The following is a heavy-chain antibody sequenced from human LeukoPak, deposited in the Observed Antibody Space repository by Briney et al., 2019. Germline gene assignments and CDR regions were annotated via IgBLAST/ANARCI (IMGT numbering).Heavy chain of an antibody. CDR2: INPSGGST. J-gene: IGHJ4*02. V-gene: IGHV1-46*01. D-gene: IGHD6-6*01. CDR3: ARGFSSSSYFDY. CDR1: GYTFTSYY. Sequence: EASVKVSCKASGYTFTSYYMHWVRQAPGQGLEWMGIINPSGGSTRFAQKFQGRVTMTRDTSTSTVYMELRSLRSEDAAVYYCARGFSSSSYFDYWGQGTLVTVSS.